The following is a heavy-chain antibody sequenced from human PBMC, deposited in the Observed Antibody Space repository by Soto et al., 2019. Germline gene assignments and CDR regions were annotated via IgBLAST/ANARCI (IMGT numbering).Heavy chain of an antibody. Sequence: PSETLSLTCTVSGGSISSSSYYWGWIRQPPGKGLEWIGSIYYSGSTYYNPSLKSRVTISVDTSKNQFSLKLSSVTAADTAVYYCARLRVDTAMVHFDYWGQGTLVTVSS. D-gene: IGHD5-18*01. CDR3: ARLRVDTAMVHFDY. CDR2: IYYSGST. J-gene: IGHJ4*02. V-gene: IGHV4-39*01. CDR1: GGSISSSSYY.